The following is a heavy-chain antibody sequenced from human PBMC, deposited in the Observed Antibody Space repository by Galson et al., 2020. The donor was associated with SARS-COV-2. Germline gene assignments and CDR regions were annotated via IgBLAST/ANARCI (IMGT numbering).Heavy chain of an antibody. CDR2: ISSGGFTT. Sequence: GGSLRLSCTASGFTFSSHWMHWVRQVPGKGLVWVSRISSGGFTTNYADSVQGRFTISRDNAKNTLYLQMNSLRADDTAVYYCARGGCTSASCYRNAMDVWGQGTTVSVSS. CDR3: ARGGCTSASCYRNAMDV. V-gene: IGHV3-74*01. D-gene: IGHD2-2*01. CDR1: GFTFSSHW. J-gene: IGHJ6*02.